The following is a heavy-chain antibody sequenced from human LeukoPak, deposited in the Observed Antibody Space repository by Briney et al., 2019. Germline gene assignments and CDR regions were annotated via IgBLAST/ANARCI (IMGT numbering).Heavy chain of an antibody. CDR2: ISGFNGNT. J-gene: IGHJ4*02. V-gene: IGHV1-18*01. Sequence: ASVKVSCKAAGYTFGNYGIKWVRQAPGQGLGWVGWISGFNGNTNYAQNFHDRVTMTTDTSTTTAYMELRNLRSDDTAVYYCARVEYCNVGNCYLRPGAYWGQGTLVTVS. CDR1: GYTFGNYG. CDR3: ARVEYCNVGNCYLRPGAY. D-gene: IGHD2-15*01.